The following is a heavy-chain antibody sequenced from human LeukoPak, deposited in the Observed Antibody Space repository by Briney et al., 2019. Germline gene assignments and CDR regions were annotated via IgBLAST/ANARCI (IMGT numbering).Heavy chain of an antibody. CDR1: GGSISSGGYY. D-gene: IGHD2-2*01. CDR2: IYHSGST. V-gene: IGHV4-30-2*01. J-gene: IGHJ5*02. CDR3: ARDHIVVVPAAMGTYNWFDP. Sequence: SETLSLTCTVSGGSISSGGYYWSWIRQPQGKGLEWIGYIYHSGSTYYNPSLKSRVTISVDRSKNQFSLKLSSVTAADTAVYYCARDHIVVVPAAMGTYNWFDPWGQGTLVTVSS.